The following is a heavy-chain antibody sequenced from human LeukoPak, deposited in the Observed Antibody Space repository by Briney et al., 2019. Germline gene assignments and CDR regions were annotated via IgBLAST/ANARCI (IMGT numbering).Heavy chain of an antibody. V-gene: IGHV4-39*01. D-gene: IGHD2-21*01. J-gene: IGHJ4*02. CDR2: LSHAGNT. CDR3: ARHNSPRRVGFDF. CDR1: GDSARNDFYY. Sequence: PSETLSLTRGVSGDSARNDFYYSGSIRHPPGKGLEWVACLSHAGNTWFNPSLESRPSISVDPSKNRFSLEFSSVTSADTALYWCARHNSPRRVGFDFWGQGILVTVSS.